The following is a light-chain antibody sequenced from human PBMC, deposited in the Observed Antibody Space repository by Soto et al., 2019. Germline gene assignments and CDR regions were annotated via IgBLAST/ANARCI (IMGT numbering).Light chain of an antibody. Sequence: DIQMTQSPSSLSASVGDRVTITCRASQGIYTYLAWYQQKTGKVPRLLIYAASTLQSGVPSRFSGSGSGTDFTLTISGLQPEDGATYYCQKYNSAPALTFGGGTKVEIK. CDR2: AAS. J-gene: IGKJ4*01. CDR1: QGIYTY. V-gene: IGKV1-27*01. CDR3: QKYNSAPALT.